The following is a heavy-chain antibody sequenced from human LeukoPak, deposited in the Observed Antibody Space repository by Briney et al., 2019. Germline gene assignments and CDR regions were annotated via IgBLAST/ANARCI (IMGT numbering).Heavy chain of an antibody. CDR1: TGSISNYY. CDR3: ARLGRGGFFDY. V-gene: IGHV4-4*07. CDR2: IYSSGSA. D-gene: IGHD3-16*01. Sequence: SETLSLTCTVSTGSISNYYWSWIRQPAGKGLEWIGRIYSSGSANYNASRKSRVSMSVDTSKTQFSLKLNSVTAADTAVYYCARLGRGGFFDYWGQGTLVTVSS. J-gene: IGHJ4*02.